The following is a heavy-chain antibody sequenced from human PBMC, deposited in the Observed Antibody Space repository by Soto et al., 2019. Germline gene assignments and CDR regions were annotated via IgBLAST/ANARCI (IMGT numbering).Heavy chain of an antibody. J-gene: IGHJ4*02. CDR3: ARGWGRIFDY. V-gene: IGHV4-30-2*01. D-gene: IGHD7-27*01. CDR1: GGSISSGGYS. Sequence: PSETLSLTCAVSGGSISSGGYSWSWIRQPPGKGLEWTGEINHSGSTNYNPSLKSRVTISVDTSKNQFSLKLSSVTAADTAVYYCARGWGRIFDYWGQGTLVTVSS. CDR2: INHSGST.